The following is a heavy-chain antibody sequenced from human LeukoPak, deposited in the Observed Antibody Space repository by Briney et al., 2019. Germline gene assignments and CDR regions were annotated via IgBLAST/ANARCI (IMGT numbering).Heavy chain of an antibody. D-gene: IGHD2-2*01. CDR2: IYYSGST. CDR1: GGSISSYY. CDR3: ARRNGYCSSTSCLYYYYGMDV. V-gene: IGHV4-59*01. Sequence: SETLSLTCTVSGGSISSYYWSWIRQPPGKGLEWIGYIYYSGSTNYNPSLKSRVTISVDTSKNQFSLKLSSVTAADTAVYYCARRNGYCSSTSCLYYYYGMDVWGQGTTVTASS. J-gene: IGHJ6*02.